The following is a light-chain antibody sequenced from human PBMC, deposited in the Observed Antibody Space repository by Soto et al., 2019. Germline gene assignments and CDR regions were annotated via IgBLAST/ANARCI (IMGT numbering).Light chain of an antibody. CDR1: QDINRY. J-gene: IGKJ4*01. V-gene: IGKV1-9*01. CDR2: RAS. Sequence: IQLTQSPSFLSASVGDRVTITCRASQDINRYVAWYQQKSGQAPKLLIYRASNLQRGVPSRFSGSGSGTEFTLTISSLQPEDFATYHCQQVDSYPLTFGGGTKLEIK. CDR3: QQVDSYPLT.